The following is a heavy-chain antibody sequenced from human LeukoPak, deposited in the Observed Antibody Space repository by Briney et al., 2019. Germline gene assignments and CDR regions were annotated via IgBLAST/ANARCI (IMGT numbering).Heavy chain of an antibody. Sequence: GGSLRLSCAASGFTFSSYAMSWVRQAPGKGLEWVSAISGSGGSTYYADSVKGRFTISRDNSKNTLYLQMNSLRAEDTAVYYCARDVKPYCGGDCYLDYWGQGTLVTVSS. J-gene: IGHJ4*02. CDR2: ISGSGGST. CDR3: ARDVKPYCGGDCYLDY. D-gene: IGHD2-21*02. V-gene: IGHV3-23*01. CDR1: GFTFSSYA.